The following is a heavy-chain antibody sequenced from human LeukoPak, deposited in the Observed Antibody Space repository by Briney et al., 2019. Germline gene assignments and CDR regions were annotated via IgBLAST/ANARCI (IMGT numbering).Heavy chain of an antibody. CDR1: GFTFSDYY. Sequence: GGSLRLSCAVSGFTFSDYYMSWIRQAPGKGLEWVSYISSSSSYTNYADSVKGRFTISRDNAKNSLYLRMNSLRAEDTAVYYCARILRTDFDYWGQGTLVTVSS. CDR2: ISSSSSYT. CDR3: ARILRTDFDY. J-gene: IGHJ4*02. V-gene: IGHV3-11*03.